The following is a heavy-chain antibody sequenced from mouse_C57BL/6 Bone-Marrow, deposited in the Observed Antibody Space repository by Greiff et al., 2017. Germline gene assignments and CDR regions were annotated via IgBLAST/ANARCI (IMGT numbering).Heavy chain of an antibody. CDR3: ARGGYSNYVTY. Sequence: QVQLQQSGAELVRPGASVKLSCKASGYTFTDYYINWVKQRPGQGLEWIARIYPGSGNTYYNEKFKGKATLTAEKSSSTAYMQLSSLTSEDSAVYFCARGGYSNYVTYWGQGTLVTVSA. CDR1: GYTFTDYY. J-gene: IGHJ3*01. D-gene: IGHD2-5*01. CDR2: IYPGSGNT. V-gene: IGHV1-76*01.